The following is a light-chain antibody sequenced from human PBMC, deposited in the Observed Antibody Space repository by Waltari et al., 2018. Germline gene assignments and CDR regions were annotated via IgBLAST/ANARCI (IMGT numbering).Light chain of an antibody. V-gene: IGLV4-69*01. CDR2: RNSDGNH. CDR3: QTWGTGTYWT. J-gene: IGLJ3*02. CDR1: SGYGHFA. Sequence: QVVLTQSPSASASLGASVKLTCTLSSGYGHFAIAWHQHQPEKGPRCLMKRNSDGNHRKGDGVPDRFSGSIAGAERYLTISSLQSEDEADCYCQTWGTGTYWTFGGGTKLTVL.